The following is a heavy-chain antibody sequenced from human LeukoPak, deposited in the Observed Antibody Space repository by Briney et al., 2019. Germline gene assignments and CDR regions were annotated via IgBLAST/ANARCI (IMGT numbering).Heavy chain of an antibody. CDR2: ISSNGGST. J-gene: IGHJ4*02. V-gene: IGHV3-64*01. Sequence: GGSLRLSCVVSGFSFSTYAMQWVRQAPGKGLEYVSTISSNGGSTYYGNSVKGRFTISRDNSKNTLYLQMDSLRPEDMAVYYCARRSSSWSNFDYWGQGTLVTVSS. CDR3: ARRSSSWSNFDY. D-gene: IGHD6-13*01. CDR1: GFSFSTYA.